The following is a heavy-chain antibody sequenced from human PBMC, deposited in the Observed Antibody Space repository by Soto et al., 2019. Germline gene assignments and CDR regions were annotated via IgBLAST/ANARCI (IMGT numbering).Heavy chain of an antibody. Sequence: QVQLVQSGAEVKKPGSSVKVSCKASGGTFSSYAISWVRQAPGQGLEWMGGIIPIFSTANYAQKFQGRVTITADKSTSPAYMGVSSLGAEDTAVYCCASSIEEIVVVNGFPPVDYLGQGTLVTVSS. CDR1: GGTFSSYA. V-gene: IGHV1-69*06. J-gene: IGHJ4*02. CDR2: IIPIFSTA. D-gene: IGHD2-21*01. CDR3: ASSIEEIVVVNGFPPVDY.